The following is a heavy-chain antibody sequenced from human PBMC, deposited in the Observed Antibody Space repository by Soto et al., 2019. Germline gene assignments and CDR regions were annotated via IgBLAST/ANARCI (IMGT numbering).Heavy chain of an antibody. J-gene: IGHJ6*02. V-gene: IGHV3-9*01. CDR1: GFTFDDYS. D-gene: IGHD1-1*01. CDR2: ISWISGSI. CDR3: AKDKLERRHYYYYGMDV. Sequence: EVQLVESGGGLVQPGGSLRLSCAASGFTFDDYSMHWVRQAPGKGLEWVSSISWISGSIGYADSVKGRFTISRDNAKNSLYLPMNSLRAEDTAFYYCAKDKLERRHYYYYGMDVWGQGTTVTVSS.